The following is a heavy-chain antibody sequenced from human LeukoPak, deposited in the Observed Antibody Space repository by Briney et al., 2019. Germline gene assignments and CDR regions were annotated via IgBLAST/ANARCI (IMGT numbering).Heavy chain of an antibody. CDR2: ISYDGSNK. CDR1: GFTFSTYG. Sequence: GGSLRLSCAASGFTFSTYGMHWVRPAPGKGLEWVAVISYDGSNKYYADSVKGRFTISRDNSKNTLYLQMNSLRAEDTAVYYCAPLIAAAGTGLDYWGQGTLVTVSS. J-gene: IGHJ4*02. CDR3: APLIAAAGTGLDY. V-gene: IGHV3-30*03. D-gene: IGHD6-13*01.